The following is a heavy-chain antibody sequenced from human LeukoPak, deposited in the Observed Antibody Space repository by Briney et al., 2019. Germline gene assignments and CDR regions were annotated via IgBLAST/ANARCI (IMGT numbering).Heavy chain of an antibody. CDR2: IYYSGST. J-gene: IGHJ6*02. CDR3: ARDGRVYYYYGMDV. V-gene: IGHV4-59*12. Sequence: SETLSLTCTVSGGSISSYYWSWIRQPPGKGLEWIGYIYYSGSTYYNPSLKSRVTISVDTSKNQFSLKLSSVTAADTAVYYCARDGRVYYYYGMDVWGQGTTVTVSS. CDR1: GGSISSYY.